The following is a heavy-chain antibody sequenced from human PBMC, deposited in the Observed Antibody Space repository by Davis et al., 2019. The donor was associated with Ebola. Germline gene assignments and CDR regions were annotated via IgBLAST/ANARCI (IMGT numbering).Heavy chain of an antibody. CDR3: AREPYYYDSSGYYWED. J-gene: IGHJ4*02. CDR2: IYYSGST. Sequence: PSETLSLTCTVSGGSISSYYWSWIRQPPGKGLEWIGYIYYSGSTNYNPSLKSRVTISVDTSKNQFSLKLSSVTAADTAVYYCAREPYYYDSSGYYWEDWGQGILVTVSS. D-gene: IGHD3-22*01. V-gene: IGHV4-59*01. CDR1: GGSISSYY.